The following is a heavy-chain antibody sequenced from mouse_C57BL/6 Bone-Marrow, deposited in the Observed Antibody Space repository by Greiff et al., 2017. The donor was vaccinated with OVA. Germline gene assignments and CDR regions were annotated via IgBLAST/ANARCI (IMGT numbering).Heavy chain of an antibody. CDR1: GYTFTDHT. Sequence: VQLQQSDAELVKPGASVKLSCKVSGYTFTDHTIHWMKQRPEQGLDWLGYIYPRAGSTKYNEKFKGKATLTADKSSSTAYMQLNSLTSEDSAVYFYARLGWVYFDVWGTGTTVTVSA. CDR2: IYPRAGST. J-gene: IGHJ1*03. D-gene: IGHD1-1*02. CDR3: ARLGWVYFDV. V-gene: IGHV1-78*01.